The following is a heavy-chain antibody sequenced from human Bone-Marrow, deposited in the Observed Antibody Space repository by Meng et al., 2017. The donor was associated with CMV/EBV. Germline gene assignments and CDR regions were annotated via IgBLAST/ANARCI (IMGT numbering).Heavy chain of an antibody. V-gene: IGHV1-46*01. CDR2: INPSGGST. Sequence: ASVKVSCKASGYTFTSYYMHWVRQAPGQGLEWMGIINPSGGSTSYAQKFQGRVTMTRDTSTSTVYMELSSLRSEDTAVYYCARSNYDFWNGYYPDYWGQGTLVTVSS. J-gene: IGHJ4*02. CDR3: ARSNYDFWNGYYPDY. CDR1: GYTFTSYY. D-gene: IGHD3/OR15-3a*01.